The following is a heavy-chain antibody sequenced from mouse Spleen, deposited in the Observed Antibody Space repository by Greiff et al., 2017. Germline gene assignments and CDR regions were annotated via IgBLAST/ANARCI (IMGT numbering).Heavy chain of an antibody. CDR1: GYAFSSYW. CDR2: IYPGDGDT. CDR3: ARSGVDY. D-gene: IGHD3-1*01. J-gene: IGHJ2*01. Sequence: QVQLKQSGAELVKPGASVKISCKASGYAFSSYWMNWVKQRPGKGLEWIGQIYPGDGDTNYNGKFKGKATLTVNKSSSTAYMELRSLTSEDSAVYYCARSGVDYWGQGTTLTVSS. V-gene: IGHV1-80*01.